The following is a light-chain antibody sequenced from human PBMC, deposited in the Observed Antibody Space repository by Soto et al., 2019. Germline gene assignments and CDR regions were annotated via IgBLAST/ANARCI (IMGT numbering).Light chain of an antibody. CDR3: QQYGSFPWT. CDR2: GAS. Sequence: IVLTQSPGTLSLSPGERATLSCRASQSVSNNYLAWYQQKPGQAPRLLIYGASSRATGIPDRFSGSGSGTDFTLTISRLEPEDFAVYYCQQYGSFPWTFGQGTKVDIK. CDR1: QSVSNNY. V-gene: IGKV3-20*01. J-gene: IGKJ1*01.